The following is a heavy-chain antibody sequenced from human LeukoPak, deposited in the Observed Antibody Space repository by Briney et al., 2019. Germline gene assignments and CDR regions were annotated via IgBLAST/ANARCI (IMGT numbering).Heavy chain of an antibody. J-gene: IGHJ4*02. V-gene: IGHV4-34*01. CDR3: ARAERFGELFPFDY. CDR1: GGSFSGYY. CDR2: INHSGST. Sequence: PETLSLTCAVYGGSFSGYYWSWIRQPPGKGLEWIGEINHSGSTNYNPSLKSRVTISVDTSKNQCSLKLSSAAAADTAMYYCARAERFGELFPFDYWGQGTLVTVSS. D-gene: IGHD3-10*01.